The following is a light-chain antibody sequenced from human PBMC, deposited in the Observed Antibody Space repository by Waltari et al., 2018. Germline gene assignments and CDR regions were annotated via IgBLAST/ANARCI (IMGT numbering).Light chain of an antibody. V-gene: IGKV4-1*01. CDR1: QSLLYTSNYKNY. Sequence: AVSLGERATINCKSSQSLLYTSNYKNYLAWYQQKPGQPPKLLIYWASTRESGVPDRFSGSGSGTDFTLTISSLQAEDVAVYYCQQYYSRHSYTFGQGTKLEIK. CDR2: WAS. CDR3: QQYYSRHSYT. J-gene: IGKJ2*01.